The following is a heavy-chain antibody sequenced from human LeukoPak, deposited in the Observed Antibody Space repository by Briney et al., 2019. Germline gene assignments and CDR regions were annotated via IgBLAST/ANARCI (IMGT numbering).Heavy chain of an antibody. J-gene: IGHJ4*02. D-gene: IGHD2-21*02. CDR2: VSGSSSTI. CDR3: AREVTAVDY. CDR1: GFTFSSYD. Sequence: GGSLRLSCAASGFTFSSYDMNWIRQAPGKGLEWVSYVSGSSSTIFYADSVKGRFTISRDNAKNSVYLQVNSLRAEDTAVYYCAREVTAVDYWGQGTLVTVSS. V-gene: IGHV3-48*01.